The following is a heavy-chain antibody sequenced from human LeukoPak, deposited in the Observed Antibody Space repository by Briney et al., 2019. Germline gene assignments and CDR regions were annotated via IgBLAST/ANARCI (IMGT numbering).Heavy chain of an antibody. CDR2: ISGGGGGT. V-gene: IGHV3-43*02. CDR1: GFSFGDYD. J-gene: IGHJ6*02. D-gene: IGHD5-24*01. Sequence: PGGSLRLSCAASGFSFGDYDMHWVRQVPGKGLEWVSLISGGGGGTYYAASVKGRFTISRENSKNYLYLQINSLGTDDSAFYPCATVGRWPKEGYRYYGVDVWGQGTTVTVSS. CDR3: ATVGRWPKEGYRYYGVDV.